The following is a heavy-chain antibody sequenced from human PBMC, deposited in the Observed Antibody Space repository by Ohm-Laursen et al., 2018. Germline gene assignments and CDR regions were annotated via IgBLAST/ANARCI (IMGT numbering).Heavy chain of an antibody. J-gene: IGHJ4*02. CDR3: ARVDCSGGTCYSENDY. Sequence: VASVKVSCKASGYTFTSYGISWVRQAPGQGLEWMGWISPYNGNRKYAQKVQGRVTMTTDISTSTAYMDLRSLRSDDTAVYFCARVDCSGGTCYSENDYWGQGTQVTVSS. D-gene: IGHD2-15*01. V-gene: IGHV1-18*01. CDR2: ISPYNGNR. CDR1: GYTFTSYG.